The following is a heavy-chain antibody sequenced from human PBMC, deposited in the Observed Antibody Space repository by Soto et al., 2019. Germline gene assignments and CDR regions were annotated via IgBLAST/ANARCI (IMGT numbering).Heavy chain of an antibody. CDR2: ITDTGGDA. Sequence: GSLRLSCVASGLTFGSRAMSWVRQAPGEGLQWVSTITDTGGDAKYADSVRGRFVISRDNSKKTLYLQMTSLTAEDSAMYFCARGSTDSYPGSRIFDFWGRGTLVTVSS. CDR3: ARGSTDSYPGSRIFDF. J-gene: IGHJ4*02. V-gene: IGHV3-23*01. CDR1: GLTFGSRA. D-gene: IGHD3-10*01.